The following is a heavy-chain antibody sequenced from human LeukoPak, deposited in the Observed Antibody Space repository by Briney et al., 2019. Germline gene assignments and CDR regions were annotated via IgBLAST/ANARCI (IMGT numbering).Heavy chain of an antibody. CDR2: ISYDGSNK. V-gene: IGHV3-30*18. D-gene: IGHD3-22*01. CDR3: AKDRSYSSGWPPTHGAFDI. Sequence: GGSLRLSCAASGFTFSSYGMHWVRQAPGKGLEWVAVISYDGSNKYYADSVKGRFTISRDNSKNTLYLQMNSLRAEDTAVYYCAKDRSYSSGWPPTHGAFDIWGQGTMVTVSS. CDR1: GFTFSSYG. J-gene: IGHJ3*02.